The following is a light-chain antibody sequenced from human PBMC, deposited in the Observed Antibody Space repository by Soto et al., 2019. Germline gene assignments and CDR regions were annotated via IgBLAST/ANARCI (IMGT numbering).Light chain of an antibody. CDR2: DAP. Sequence: EIVLTQSPATLYFSPGERATLSCRASQSVSSYLAWYQQKPGQAPRLLIYDAPNRATGIPDRFSCSGSGPDFTLPISRLEPEDFAVYYCQQYGSSLRTFGQGTKLE. V-gene: IGKV3-20*01. CDR1: QSVSSY. J-gene: IGKJ1*01. CDR3: QQYGSSLRT.